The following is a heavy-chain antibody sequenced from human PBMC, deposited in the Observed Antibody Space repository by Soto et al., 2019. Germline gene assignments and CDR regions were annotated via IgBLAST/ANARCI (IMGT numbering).Heavy chain of an antibody. CDR2: IYPGDSDT. CDR1: GYSFTSYW. D-gene: IGHD6-13*01. Sequence: PGESLKISCKGSGYSFTSYWIGWVRQMPGKGLEWMGIIYPGDSDTRYSPSFQGQVTISADKSISTAYLQWSSLKASDTAMYYCARCYRRAAAGLLGGMDVWGQGTTVTVSS. CDR3: ARCYRRAAAGLLGGMDV. J-gene: IGHJ6*02. V-gene: IGHV5-51*01.